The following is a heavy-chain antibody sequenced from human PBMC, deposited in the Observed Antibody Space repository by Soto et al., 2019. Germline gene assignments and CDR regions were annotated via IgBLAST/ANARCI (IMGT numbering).Heavy chain of an antibody. CDR2: ISYDGSNK. CDR1: GFTFSSYA. J-gene: IGHJ6*02. D-gene: IGHD3-10*01. V-gene: IGHV3-30-3*01. Sequence: QVQLVESGGGVVQPGRSLRLSCAASGFTFSSYAMHWVRQAPGKGLEWVAVISYDGSNKYYVDSVKGRFTISRDNSKNTLYLQMNSLRAEDTAVYYCARSYGSGSYDYYYYGMDVWGQGTTVTVSS. CDR3: ARSYGSGSYDYYYYGMDV.